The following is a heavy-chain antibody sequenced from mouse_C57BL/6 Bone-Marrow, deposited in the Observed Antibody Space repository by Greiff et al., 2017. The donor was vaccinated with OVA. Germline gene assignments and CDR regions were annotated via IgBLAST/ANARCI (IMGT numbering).Heavy chain of an antibody. D-gene: IGHD3-2*02. Sequence: VQLQQSGPELVKPGASVKISCKASGYSFTGYYMNWVKQSPEKSLEWIGEINPSTGGTTYNQKFKAKATLTVDKSSSTAYMQLKSLTSVDSAVYYCARRDSSAWFAYWGQGTLVTVSA. CDR1: GYSFTGYY. CDR2: INPSTGGT. V-gene: IGHV1-42*01. CDR3: ARRDSSAWFAY. J-gene: IGHJ3*01.